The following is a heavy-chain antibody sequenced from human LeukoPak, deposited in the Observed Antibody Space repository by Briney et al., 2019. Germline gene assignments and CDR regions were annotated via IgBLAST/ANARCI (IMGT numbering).Heavy chain of an antibody. V-gene: IGHV1-2*02. Sequence: SVPVPRQASGYTFTGYYMHWARPAPGKGLEWMGWINPNSGGTHYAQKSQDRVTMTRDTSISTAYMELSRLRSDDTAVYYCARMHLGDYYYYGMDVWGQGTTVTVSS. CDR2: INPNSGGT. CDR1: GYTFTGYY. CDR3: ARMHLGDYYYYGMDV. D-gene: IGHD3-16*01. J-gene: IGHJ6*02.